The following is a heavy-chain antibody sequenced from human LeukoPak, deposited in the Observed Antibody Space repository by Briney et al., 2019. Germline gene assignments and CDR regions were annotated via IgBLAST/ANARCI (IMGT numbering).Heavy chain of an antibody. V-gene: IGHV4-59*11. Sequence: SETLYLTCTVSGGSISTHFWTWIRQPPGMGLEWIGYIYYTGSTNYNPSLKSRVTISLDTSKNQFSLHLSFVTAADTAVYYCARAPNGYYPLDYWGQGTLVTVSS. J-gene: IGHJ4*02. CDR1: GGSISTHF. D-gene: IGHD3-22*01. CDR3: ARAPNGYYPLDY. CDR2: IYYTGST.